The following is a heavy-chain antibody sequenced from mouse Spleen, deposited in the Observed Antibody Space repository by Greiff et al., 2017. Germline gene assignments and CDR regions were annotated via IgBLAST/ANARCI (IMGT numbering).Heavy chain of an antibody. CDR3: ARGDWGPGYFDV. V-gene: IGHV3-6*01. D-gene: IGHD4-1*01. CDR2: ISYDGSN. Sequence: ESGPGLVKPSQSLSLTCSVTGYSITSGYYWNWIRQFPGNKLEWMGYISYDGSNNYNPSLKNRISITRDTSKNQFFLKLNSVTTEDTATYYCARGDWGPGYFDVWGAGTTVTVSS. CDR1: GYSITSGYY. J-gene: IGHJ1*01.